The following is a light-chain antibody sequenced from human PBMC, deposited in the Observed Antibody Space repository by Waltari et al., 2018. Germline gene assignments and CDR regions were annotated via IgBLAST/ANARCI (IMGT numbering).Light chain of an antibody. V-gene: IGLV1-47*01. CDR3: ATWDDSLTNYV. J-gene: IGLJ1*01. CDR1: TSNIGSNY. CDR2: RNY. Sequence: QSVMTQPPSASGTPGQTVTISCSGGTSNIGSNYVYWYQQLPGTAPKLIVYRNYKRPSGVPARFSGSKSGASASLAISGLQSEDEGDYYCATWDDSLTNYVFGTGTKVTV.